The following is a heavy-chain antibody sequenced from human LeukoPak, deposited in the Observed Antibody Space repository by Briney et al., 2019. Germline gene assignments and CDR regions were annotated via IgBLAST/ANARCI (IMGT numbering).Heavy chain of an antibody. CDR2: IYPGDSDT. CDR1: GYSFTRYW. J-gene: IGHJ4*02. Sequence: GESLKISCKGSGYSFTRYWIGWVRQMPGKGLEWMGIIYPGDSDTRYSPSFQGQFTISADRSISTAYLQWSSLKASDYATDYCARRSYDFWSGYTFDYWGQGTLVTVSS. D-gene: IGHD3-3*01. V-gene: IGHV5-51*01. CDR3: ARRSYDFWSGYTFDY.